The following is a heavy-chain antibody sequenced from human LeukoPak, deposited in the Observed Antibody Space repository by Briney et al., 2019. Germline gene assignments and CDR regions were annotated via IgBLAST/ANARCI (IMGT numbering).Heavy chain of an antibody. V-gene: IGHV3-23*01. D-gene: IGHD3-10*01. CDR3: ARDRKTGSYYPDY. Sequence: GGSLRLSCAASGFTFSSYAMSWVRQAPGKGLEWVSTISGSGDSTYYADSVKGRFTISRDNSGNTVFLHMNSLRAEDTAFYFCARDRKTGSYYPDYWGRGTLVTVSS. CDR1: GFTFSSYA. J-gene: IGHJ4*02. CDR2: ISGSGDST.